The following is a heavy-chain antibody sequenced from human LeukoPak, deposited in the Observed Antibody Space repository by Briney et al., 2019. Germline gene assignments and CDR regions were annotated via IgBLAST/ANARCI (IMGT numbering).Heavy chain of an antibody. CDR1: GVTLSNYA. D-gene: IGHD4-17*01. J-gene: IGHJ4*02. V-gene: IGHV3-30*04. CDR2: ISFDGTNK. Sequence: GGSLRLSCTASGVTLSNYAMHWVRRPPGRGLEWVAVISFDGTNKYYGDSVEGRFSVSRDNSKNTLYLQMDSLRPDDTAIYYCATDYGDYEPIDYWGQGTLVTVS. CDR3: ATDYGDYEPIDY.